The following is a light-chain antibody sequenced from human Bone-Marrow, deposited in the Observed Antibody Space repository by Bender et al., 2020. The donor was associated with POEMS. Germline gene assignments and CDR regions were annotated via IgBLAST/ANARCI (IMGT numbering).Light chain of an antibody. J-gene: IGLJ1*01. CDR1: SSNIGSNY. CDR2: RNN. V-gene: IGLV1-47*01. CDR3: CSNAGFHSFV. Sequence: QSVLTQPPSASGTPGQRVTISCSGSSSNIGSNYVYWYQQLPGTAPKLLIYRNNQRPSGVPDRFSGSKSGNTASLTISGLQAEDEADYFCCSNAGFHSFVFGTGTTVTVL.